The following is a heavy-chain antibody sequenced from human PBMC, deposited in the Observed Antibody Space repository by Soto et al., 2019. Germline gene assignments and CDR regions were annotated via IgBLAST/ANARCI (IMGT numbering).Heavy chain of an antibody. J-gene: IGHJ4*02. CDR3: AREEGYDSSGYMVGPFDY. V-gene: IGHV1-69*12. CDR2: IIPIFGTA. Sequence: QVQLVQSGAEVKKPGSSVKVSCKASGGTFSSYAISWVRQAPGQGLEWMGGIIPIFGTANYAQKFQGRVTITADESTSIAYMELSSLRSEDTAVYYCAREEGYDSSGYMVGPFDYWGQGTLVTVSS. D-gene: IGHD3-22*01. CDR1: GGTFSSYA.